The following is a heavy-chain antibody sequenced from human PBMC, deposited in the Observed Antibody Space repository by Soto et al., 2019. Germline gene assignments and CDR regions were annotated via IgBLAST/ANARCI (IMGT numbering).Heavy chain of an antibody. V-gene: IGHV4-31*03. D-gene: IGHD6-6*01. CDR1: GGSISTGTYN. Sequence: TLSLTCTVSGGSISTGTYNWTWIRQLPGKGLEWIGNVYYRGGAYYNPSLQSRVTISLDTSKTQFSMKLKSVNAADTAVYYCARGGTEHSSSHKYGFDVWGQGTTVTVSS. CDR2: VYYRGGA. J-gene: IGHJ6*02. CDR3: ARGGTEHSSSHKYGFDV.